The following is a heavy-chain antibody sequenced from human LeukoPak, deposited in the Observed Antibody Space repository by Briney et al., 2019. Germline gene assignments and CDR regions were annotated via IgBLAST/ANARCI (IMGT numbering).Heavy chain of an antibody. CDR3: ARESRMATIRRHWFDP. Sequence: ASVKVSCKASGYTFTGYYMHWMRQAPGQGLEWMGWINPNSGGTNYAQKFQGRVTMTRDTSISTAYMELSRLRSDDTAVYYCARESRMATIRRHWFDPWGQGTLVTVSS. J-gene: IGHJ5*02. D-gene: IGHD5-24*01. CDR1: GYTFTGYY. CDR2: INPNSGGT. V-gene: IGHV1-2*02.